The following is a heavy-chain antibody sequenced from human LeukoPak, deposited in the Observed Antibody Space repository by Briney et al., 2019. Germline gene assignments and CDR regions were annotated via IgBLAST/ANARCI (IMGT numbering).Heavy chain of an antibody. V-gene: IGHV3-48*01. J-gene: IGHJ4*02. CDR1: GFTFSNYN. CDR2: ISSSSSSE. D-gene: IGHD2-15*01. Sequence: GGSLRLSCAASGFTFSNYNMNWVRQAPGKGLEWVSYISSSSSSEYYTASVKGRFTISRDNAKKSLYLQMNSLRAEDTAVYYCAKQSVGSCYSGVDYWGQGTLVTVSS. CDR3: AKQSVGSCYSGVDY.